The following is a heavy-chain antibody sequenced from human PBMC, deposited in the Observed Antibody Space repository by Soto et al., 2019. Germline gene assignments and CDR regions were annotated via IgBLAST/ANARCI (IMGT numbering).Heavy chain of an antibody. D-gene: IGHD3-3*01. V-gene: IGHV4-34*01. J-gene: IGHJ6*02. Sequence: SETLSLTCAVYGGSFSGYYWSWIRQPPGKGLEWIGEINHSGSTNYNPSLKSRVTISVDTSKNQFSLKLSSVTAADTAVYYCARGGTIFGVVRSDYYYYYGMDVWRQGTTVTVSS. CDR1: GGSFSGYY. CDR3: ARGGTIFGVVRSDYYYYYGMDV. CDR2: INHSGST.